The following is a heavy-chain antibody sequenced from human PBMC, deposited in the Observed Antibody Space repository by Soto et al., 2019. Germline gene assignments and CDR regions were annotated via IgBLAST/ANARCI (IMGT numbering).Heavy chain of an antibody. CDR1: GFTFSSYS. V-gene: IGHV3-21*01. D-gene: IGHD6-6*01. Sequence: GGSLRLSCAASGFTFSSYSMNWVRQAPGKGLEWVSSISSSSSYIYYADSVKGRFTISRDNAKNSLYLQMNSLRAEDTAVYYCARDQEYSSSSRSYDYWGQGTLVTAPQ. J-gene: IGHJ4*02. CDR2: ISSSSSYI. CDR3: ARDQEYSSSSRSYDY.